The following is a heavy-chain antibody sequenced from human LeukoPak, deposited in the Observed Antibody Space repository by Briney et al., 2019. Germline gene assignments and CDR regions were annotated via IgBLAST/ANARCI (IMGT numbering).Heavy chain of an antibody. J-gene: IGHJ4*02. D-gene: IGHD3-22*01. CDR2: INSDGSST. CDR3: AREGKYKSVVITTRRPDY. Sequence: PGGSLRLSCAASGFTFSSYWMHWVRQAPGKGLVWVSRINSDGSSTSYADSVKGRFTISRDNAKNTLYLQMNSLRAEDTAVYYCAREGKYKSVVITTRRPDYWGQGTLVTVSS. V-gene: IGHV3-74*01. CDR1: GFTFSSYW.